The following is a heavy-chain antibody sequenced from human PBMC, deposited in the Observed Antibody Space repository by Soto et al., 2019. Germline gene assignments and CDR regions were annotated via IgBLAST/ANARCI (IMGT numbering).Heavy chain of an antibody. V-gene: IGHV1-8*01. CDR2: MNPNSGNT. D-gene: IGHD3-10*01. CDR1: GYTFTSYD. J-gene: IGHJ4*02. CDR3: ARGVSNYYGSGSQVVDY. Sequence: QVQLVQSGAEVKKPGASVKVSCKASGYTFTSYDINWVRQATGQGLEWMGWMNPNSGNTGYAQKFQGRVTMTRNTSVNTAYMERSSLRSEDTAVYYCARGVSNYYGSGSQVVDYWGQGTLVTVSS.